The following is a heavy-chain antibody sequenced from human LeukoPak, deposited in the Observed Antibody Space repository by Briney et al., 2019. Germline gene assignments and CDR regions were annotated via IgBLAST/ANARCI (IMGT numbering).Heavy chain of an antibody. J-gene: IGHJ4*02. CDR2: MNPNSGNT. Sequence: ASVKVSCKASGYTFTSYDVHWVRQATGQGLEWMGWMNPNSGNTGYAQKFQGRVAMTRDTSMSTAFLELSSLRSEDTAVYYCSRGSGFDSWSGYLGGPLDQWGQGTLVTVSS. V-gene: IGHV1-8*01. CDR1: GYTFTSYD. D-gene: IGHD3-3*01. CDR3: SRGSGFDSWSGYLGGPLDQ.